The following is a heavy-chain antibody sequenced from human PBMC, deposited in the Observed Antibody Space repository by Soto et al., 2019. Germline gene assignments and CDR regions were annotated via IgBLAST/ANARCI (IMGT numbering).Heavy chain of an antibody. D-gene: IGHD3-22*01. CDR3: ARGDSGYYDSSGYYSY. V-gene: IGHV4-31*03. Sequence: QVQLQESGPGLVKPSQTLSLTCTVSGGSISSGGYYWSWIRQHPGKGLEWIGYIYYSGSTYYNPSPQGRVTISVDPSKNPFPLKLSSVTAADTAVYYCARGDSGYYDSSGYYSYWGQGTLVTVSS. J-gene: IGHJ4*02. CDR2: IYYSGST. CDR1: GGSISSGGYY.